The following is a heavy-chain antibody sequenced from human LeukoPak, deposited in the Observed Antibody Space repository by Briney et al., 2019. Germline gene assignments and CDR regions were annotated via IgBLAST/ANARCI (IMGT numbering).Heavy chain of an antibody. CDR1: GFTFSSYA. D-gene: IGHD3-10*01. J-gene: IGHJ4*02. V-gene: IGHV3-30*04. CDR2: ISYDGSNK. Sequence: GGSLRLSCAASGFTFSSYAMHWVRQAPGKGLEWVAVISYDGSNKYYADSVKGRFTISRDNSKNTLYLQMNSLRAEDTAVYYSATVFRASSYYGSGSYYNGVDYWGQGTLVTVSS. CDR3: ATVFRASSYYGSGSYYNGVDY.